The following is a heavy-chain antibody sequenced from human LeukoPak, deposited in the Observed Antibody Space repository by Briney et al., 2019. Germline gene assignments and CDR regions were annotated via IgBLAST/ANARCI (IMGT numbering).Heavy chain of an antibody. D-gene: IGHD6-6*01. V-gene: IGHV4-61*02. J-gene: IGHJ5*01. CDR1: GASITSGPYY. CDR2: IQVGRDT. CDR3: ARDSDSSEALDS. Sequence: SETLSLTCTVSGASITSGPYYWSWIRQAAGKGLEWLGRIQVGRDTDYNPPLKSRLSMSVDTSKNQFSLHLRSVTAADTAVYFCARDSDSSEALDSWGQGTLVTVSS.